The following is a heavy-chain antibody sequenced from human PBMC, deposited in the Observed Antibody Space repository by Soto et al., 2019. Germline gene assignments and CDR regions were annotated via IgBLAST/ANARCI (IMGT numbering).Heavy chain of an antibody. V-gene: IGHV2-5*02. CDR3: AHLRTYYYDSSGYKWVFHWFDP. CDR2: IYWDDDK. D-gene: IGHD3-22*01. CDR1: GFSLSTSGVG. Sequence: SGPTLVNPTQTLTLTCTFSGFSLSTSGVGVGWIRQPPGKALEWLALIYWDDDKRYSPSLKSRLTITKDTSKNQVVLTMTNMDPLDTATYYCAHLRTYYYDSSGYKWVFHWFDPWGQGTLVTVSS. J-gene: IGHJ5*02.